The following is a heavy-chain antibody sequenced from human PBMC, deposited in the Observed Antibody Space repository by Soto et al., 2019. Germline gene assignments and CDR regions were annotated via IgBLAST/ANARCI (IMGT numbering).Heavy chain of an antibody. D-gene: IGHD4-17*01. V-gene: IGHV3-23*01. Sequence: EVQLLESGGDLVQPGGSLRLSCAASGFTFSTYAMSWVRPPPGKGLEWVSTISGSGDRTNYADSVKGRFTVSRDNSKNTLYLQMNSRRAEDTAVYFCAKGTHDYGDYGGDYWGQGTLVTVSS. CDR2: ISGSGDRT. CDR3: AKGTHDYGDYGGDY. CDR1: GFTFSTYA. J-gene: IGHJ4*02.